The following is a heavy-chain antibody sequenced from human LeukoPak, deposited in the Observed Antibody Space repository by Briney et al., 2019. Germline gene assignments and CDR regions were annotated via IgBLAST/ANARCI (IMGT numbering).Heavy chain of an antibody. V-gene: IGHV3-15*01. CDR2: IKSKTDDGTT. CDR3: TTGPFDY. J-gene: IGHJ4*02. Sequence: PGGSLRLSCAASGFTFSSYWMSWVRQAPGKGLEWVGRIKSKTDDGTTAYAAPVKGRFTISRDDSKDTLYLQMDSLKTEDTAVYYCTTGPFDYWGQGTLVTVSS. CDR1: GFTFSSYW.